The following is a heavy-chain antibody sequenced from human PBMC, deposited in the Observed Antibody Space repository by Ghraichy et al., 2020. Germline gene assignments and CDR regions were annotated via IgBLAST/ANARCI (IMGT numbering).Heavy chain of an antibody. CDR3: ARDRDGWLGTSGWFDP. CDR2: IYYSGST. D-gene: IGHD6-19*01. V-gene: IGHV4-59*01. Sequence: ETLSLTCTVSGGSISSYYWSWIRQPPGKGLEWIGYIYYSGSTNYNPSLKSRVTISVDTSKNQFSLKLSSVTAADTAVYYCARDRDGWLGTSGWFDPWGQGTLVTVSS. CDR1: GGSISSYY. J-gene: IGHJ5*02.